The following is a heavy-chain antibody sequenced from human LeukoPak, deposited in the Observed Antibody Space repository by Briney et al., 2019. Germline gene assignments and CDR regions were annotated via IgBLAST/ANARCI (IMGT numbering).Heavy chain of an antibody. CDR1: GFTFSSYA. D-gene: IGHD6-19*01. CDR2: ISGSGGST. Sequence: GGSLRLSCAASGFTFSSYAMSWVRQAPGKGLEWVSAISGSGGSTYYADSVKGRFTISRDNPKNTLYLQMNSLRAEDTAVYYCAKDRNQWLDHYFDYWGQGTLVTVSS. V-gene: IGHV3-23*01. CDR3: AKDRNQWLDHYFDY. J-gene: IGHJ4*02.